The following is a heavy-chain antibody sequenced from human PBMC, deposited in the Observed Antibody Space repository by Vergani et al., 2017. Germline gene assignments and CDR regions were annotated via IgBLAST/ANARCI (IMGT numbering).Heavy chain of an antibody. CDR3: AGGGQGYSSVFLYFDC. Sequence: QVQLVQSGAEVKKPGSSVKVSCKTSGGTFKSNTFSWVRQAPGQGLEWMGGIIPIFGTANYAQKFQGRVTITADESTSTAYMELSSLRSEDTAVYYCAGGGQGYSSVFLYFDCWGRRTVIAVSS. CDR1: GGTFKSNT. D-gene: IGHD6-19*01. CDR2: IIPIFGTA. V-gene: IGHV1-69*01. J-gene: IGHJ4*02.